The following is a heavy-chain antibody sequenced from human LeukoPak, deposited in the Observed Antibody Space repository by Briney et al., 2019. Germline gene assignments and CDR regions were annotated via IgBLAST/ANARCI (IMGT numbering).Heavy chain of an antibody. CDR3: AKDQEYQLPYYFDY. CDR2: IRYDGSNK. CDR1: GFTFSSYG. D-gene: IGHD2-2*01. V-gene: IGHV3-30*02. J-gene: IGHJ4*02. Sequence: GGSLRLSCAASGFTFSSYGLHWVRQAPGKGLEWVAFIRYDGSNKYYADSVKGRFTISRDNSKNTLYLQMNSLRAEDTAVYYCAKDQEYQLPYYFDYWGQGTLVTVSS.